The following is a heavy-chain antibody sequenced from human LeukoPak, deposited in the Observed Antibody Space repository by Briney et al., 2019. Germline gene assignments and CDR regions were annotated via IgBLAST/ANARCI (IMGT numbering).Heavy chain of an antibody. CDR2: IRSKAYGGTT. V-gene: IGHV3-49*04. Sequence: GALRLSCAASGFTFGGYAMSWVRQAPGKGLEWVGFIRSKAYGGTTEYAASVKGRFTISRDDSKSIAYLQMNSLKTEDTAVYYCTRRYNYDSSGYYYVRDAFDIWGQGTMVTVSS. J-gene: IGHJ3*02. D-gene: IGHD3-22*01. CDR1: GFTFGGYA. CDR3: TRRYNYDSSGYYYVRDAFDI.